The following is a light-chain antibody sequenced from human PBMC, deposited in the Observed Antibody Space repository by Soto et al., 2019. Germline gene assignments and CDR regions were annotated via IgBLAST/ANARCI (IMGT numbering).Light chain of an antibody. CDR1: QTISSNN. Sequence: EIVLTQSPGTLSVSPGERATLSCRASQTISSNNLAWYQQKPCQAPSLLIYGTSSRATGIPDRFSGSGSGTGFTLTISRLEPGDSAIYYCQQYGSWTFGQGTKVEI. CDR3: QQYGSWT. J-gene: IGKJ1*01. V-gene: IGKV3-20*01. CDR2: GTS.